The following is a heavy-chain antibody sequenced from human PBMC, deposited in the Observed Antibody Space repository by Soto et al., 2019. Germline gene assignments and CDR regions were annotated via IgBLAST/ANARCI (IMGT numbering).Heavy chain of an antibody. CDR2: IYYSGST. Sequence: SETLSLTCSVSGDSSSTYYWGWIRQPPGKGLEWIGYIYYSGSTNYNPSLKSRVTISVDTSKNQFSLKLSSVTAADTAVYYCAGSSTIFGVVSWFDPWGQGTLVTVSS. CDR3: AGSSTIFGVVSWFDP. J-gene: IGHJ5*02. D-gene: IGHD3-3*01. V-gene: IGHV4-59*01. CDR1: GDSSSTYY.